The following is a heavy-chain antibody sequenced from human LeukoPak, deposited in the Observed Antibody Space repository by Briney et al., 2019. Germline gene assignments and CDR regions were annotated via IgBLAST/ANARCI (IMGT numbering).Heavy chain of an antibody. CDR3: ARLGLWGRGSWG. J-gene: IGHJ4*02. V-gene: IGHV4-39*01. D-gene: IGHD6-13*01. Sequence: PSETLSLTCTVSGGSITNDNYYWAWIRQPPGKGLEWIGSIYYSGTTYDNPTLKSRVTISVDTSKNQFSLKLSSVTAADTAVYYCARLGLWGRGSWGWGQGTLVTVSS. CDR1: GGSITNDNYY. CDR2: IYYSGTT.